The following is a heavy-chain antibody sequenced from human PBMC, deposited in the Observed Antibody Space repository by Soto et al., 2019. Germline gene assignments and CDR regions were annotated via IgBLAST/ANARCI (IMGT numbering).Heavy chain of an antibody. CDR3: AAWYYDSSGPYYFDY. J-gene: IGHJ4*01. CDR2: IVVGSGNT. CDR1: GFTFTSSA. Sequence: SVKVSCKASGFTFTSSAVQWVRQARGQRLEWIGWIVVGSGNTNHTQKFQERVTITRDMSTSTAYMELSSLRSEDTAVYYCAAWYYDSSGPYYFDYWGQGTLVTVSS. V-gene: IGHV1-58*01. D-gene: IGHD3-22*01.